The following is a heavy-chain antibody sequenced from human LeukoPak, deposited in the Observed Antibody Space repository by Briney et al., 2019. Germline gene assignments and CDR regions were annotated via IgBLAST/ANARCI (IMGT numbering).Heavy chain of an antibody. CDR2: IWYDGSNK. D-gene: IGHD5-18*01. V-gene: IGHV3-33*01. Sequence: GGSLRLSCAASGFTFSSYGMHWVRQAPGKGLEWVAVIWYDGSNKYYADSVKGRFTISRDNSKNTLYLQMNSLRAEDTAVYYCVRDLSTYSYGPLGMDVWGKGTTVTVSS. J-gene: IGHJ6*04. CDR1: GFTFSSYG. CDR3: VRDLSTYSYGPLGMDV.